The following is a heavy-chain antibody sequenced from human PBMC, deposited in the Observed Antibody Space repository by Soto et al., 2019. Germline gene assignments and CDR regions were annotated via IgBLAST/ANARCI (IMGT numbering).Heavy chain of an antibody. D-gene: IGHD5-12*01. CDR1: GFTFSSYA. J-gene: IGHJ4*02. V-gene: IGHV3-23*01. Sequence: PGGSLRLSCAASGFTFSSYAMSWVRQAPGKGLEWVSAISSSGGSTYYADSVKGRFTISRDNSKNTLYLQMNSLRAEDTAVYYCAKDLGRWLQTAFDYWGQGTLVTVSS. CDR3: AKDLGRWLQTAFDY. CDR2: ISSSGGST.